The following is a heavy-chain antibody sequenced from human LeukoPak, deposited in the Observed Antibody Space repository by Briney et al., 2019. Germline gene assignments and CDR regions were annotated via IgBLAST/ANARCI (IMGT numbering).Heavy chain of an antibody. D-gene: IGHD2-2*01. CDR3: ARDGVPAARDL. V-gene: IGHV3-7*01. CDR2: IDGAGGEK. J-gene: IGHJ3*01. Sequence: GGSLRLSCAASGFTFSDYYMSWIRQAPGKGLEWVGNIDGAGGEKHYVDSVKGRFTISRDNAKTSLYLHMNSLRAEDTAVYYCARDGVPAARDLWGQGTMVIVSS. CDR1: GFTFSDYY.